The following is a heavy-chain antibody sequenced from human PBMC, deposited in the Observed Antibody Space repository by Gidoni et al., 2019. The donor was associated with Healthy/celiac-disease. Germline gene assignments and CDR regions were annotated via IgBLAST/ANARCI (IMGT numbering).Heavy chain of an antibody. Sequence: QVQLVESGGGVVQPGRSLRLSCAATGFTVSSYAMHWVRQAPGKGLEWVAVISYDGSNKSYADSVKGRFTISRDNSKNTLYLQMNSLRAEDTAVYYCARAHYYDSSGYIDYWGQGTLVTVSS. V-gene: IGHV3-30-3*01. D-gene: IGHD3-22*01. CDR1: GFTVSSYA. CDR2: ISYDGSNK. CDR3: ARAHYYDSSGYIDY. J-gene: IGHJ4*02.